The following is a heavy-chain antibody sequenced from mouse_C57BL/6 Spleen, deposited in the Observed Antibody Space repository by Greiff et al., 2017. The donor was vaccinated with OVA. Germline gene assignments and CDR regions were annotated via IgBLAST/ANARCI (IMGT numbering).Heavy chain of an antibody. V-gene: IGHV1-81*01. CDR1: GYTFTSYG. Sequence: QVQLKESGAELARPGASVKLSCKASGYTFTSYGISWVKQRTGQGLEWIGEIYPRSGNTYYNEKFKGKATLTADKSSSTAYMELRSLTSEDSAVYFCARLHGYDGIMDYWGQGTSVTVSS. CDR2: IYPRSGNT. CDR3: ARLHGYDGIMDY. J-gene: IGHJ4*01. D-gene: IGHD2-2*01.